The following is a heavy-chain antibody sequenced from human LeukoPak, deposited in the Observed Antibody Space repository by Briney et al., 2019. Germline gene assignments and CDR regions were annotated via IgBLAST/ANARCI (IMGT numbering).Heavy chain of an antibody. CDR2: IYYSGST. D-gene: IGHD6-6*01. CDR3: ARRSISAPSPFDF. J-gene: IGHJ4*02. V-gene: IGHV4-59*08. Sequence: SSETLSLTCTVSGGSISSYYWSWIRQPPGKGLEWIGYIYYSGSTNYNPSLKSRVTISVDTSKNQFSLQLTSMTAADTALYYCARRSISAPSPFDFWGQGTLVTVSS. CDR1: GGSISSYY.